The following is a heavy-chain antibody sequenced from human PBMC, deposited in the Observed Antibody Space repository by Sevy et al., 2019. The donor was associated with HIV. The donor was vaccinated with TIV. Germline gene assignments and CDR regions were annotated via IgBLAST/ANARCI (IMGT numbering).Heavy chain of an antibody. J-gene: IGHJ4*02. Sequence: SETLSLTCTVSGGSITSLYWNWIRQPPGKGLEWIGNIYYNGHINYNPSLKSRVTLSLETSKNQFSLRLSSVTAADTAMYYCAGENAWGRGYSWGQGTLVTVSS. CDR1: GGSITSLY. V-gene: IGHV4-59*08. CDR2: IYYNGHI. CDR3: AGENAWGRGYS. D-gene: IGHD1-26*01.